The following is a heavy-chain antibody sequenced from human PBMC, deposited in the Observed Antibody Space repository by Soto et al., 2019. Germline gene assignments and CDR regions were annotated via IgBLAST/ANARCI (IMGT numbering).Heavy chain of an antibody. Sequence: GGSLRLACAASGVTFTTYAMNWLHQAPGTGLEWVSGISTGGGATFYKDSVKGRFTISRDDSKNTLSLQMDDLRAEDTAVYYFAQSYGSSRHYIHYWGQATPVTVSS. CDR3: AQSYGSSRHYIHY. CDR2: ISTGGGAT. V-gene: IGHV3-23*01. CDR1: GVTFTTYA. D-gene: IGHD3-10*01. J-gene: IGHJ4*02.